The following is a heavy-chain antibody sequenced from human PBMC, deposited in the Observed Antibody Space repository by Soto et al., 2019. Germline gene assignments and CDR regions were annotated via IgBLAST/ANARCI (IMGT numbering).Heavy chain of an antibody. J-gene: IGHJ4*02. CDR3: ARTMVGARAGYFDY. CDR1: GGSVSSGSYY. CDR2: IYYSGST. Sequence: QVQLQESGPGLVTPSETLSLTCTVSGGSVSSGSYYWSWIRQPPGKSLEWIGYIYYSGSTNYNPYLESRVTISVDTSKNQCSLKLSSVTAADTAVYYCARTMVGARAGYFDYWGRGTLVPVSS. V-gene: IGHV4-61*01. D-gene: IGHD1-26*01.